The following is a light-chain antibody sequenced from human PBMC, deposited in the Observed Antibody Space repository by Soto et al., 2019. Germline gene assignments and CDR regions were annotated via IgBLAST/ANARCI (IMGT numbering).Light chain of an antibody. CDR2: LNGDGTH. CDR3: QTWGTGIWV. Sequence: QPVLTQSPSASASLGASVKLTCTLSSGYSSYAIAWYQQQPEKGPRYLMKLNGDGTHTKGDGIPDRFSGSSSGAERYLTISSLQSEDEADYYCQTWGTGIWVFGGGTKLTVL. J-gene: IGLJ3*02. CDR1: SGYSSYA. V-gene: IGLV4-69*01.